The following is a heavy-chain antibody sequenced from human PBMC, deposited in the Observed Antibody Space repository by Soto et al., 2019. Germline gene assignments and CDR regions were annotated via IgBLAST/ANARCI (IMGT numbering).Heavy chain of an antibody. CDR3: ARDGYKNVPLDF. CDR2: IYYDGST. D-gene: IGHD5-12*01. Sequence: SETLSLTCTVSGGSISSSSYYWVWIRQSPGKGLEWIGSIYYDGSTYYKPSLKSRVTISVDTSKNQFSLKVSSVTAADTAVYYCARDGYKNVPLDFWGHGTLVTVSS. J-gene: IGHJ4*01. V-gene: IGHV4-39*02. CDR1: GGSISSSSYY.